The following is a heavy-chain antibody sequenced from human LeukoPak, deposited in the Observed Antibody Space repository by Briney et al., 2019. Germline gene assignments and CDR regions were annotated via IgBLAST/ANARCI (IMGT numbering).Heavy chain of an antibody. D-gene: IGHD2-15*01. J-gene: IGHJ4*02. CDR2: ISAYNGNA. V-gene: IGHV1-18*01. CDR3: ARVGGYCSGESCFDY. CDR1: GGTFSSYA. Sequence: ASVKVSCKASGGTFSSYAISWVRQAPGQGLEWMGWISAYNGNADYAQKLQGRVTMTTDTSTSTAYMELRSLRSDDTAVYFCARVGGYCSGESCFDYWGQGTLVTVSS.